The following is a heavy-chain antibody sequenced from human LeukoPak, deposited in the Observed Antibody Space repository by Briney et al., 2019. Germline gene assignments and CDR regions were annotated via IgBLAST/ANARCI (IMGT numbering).Heavy chain of an antibody. D-gene: IGHD5-24*01. J-gene: IGHJ3*02. V-gene: IGHV3-7*01. Sequence: GGSLRLSCAASGFTFSSYWMSWVRQAPGKGLEWVANIKQDGSEKYYVDSVKGRFTISRDNAKNSLYLQMNSLRAEDTAVYYCARDIRRDGYNADASDIWGQGTMVTVSS. CDR3: ARDIRRDGYNADASDI. CDR1: GFTFSSYW. CDR2: IKQDGSEK.